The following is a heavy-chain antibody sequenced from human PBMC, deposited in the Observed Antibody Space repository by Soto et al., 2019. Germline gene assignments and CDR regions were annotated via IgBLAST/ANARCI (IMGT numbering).Heavy chain of an antibody. CDR3: AREGGIAAAGTLDY. J-gene: IGHJ4*02. V-gene: IGHV3-30-3*01. CDR2: ISYDGSKK. CDR1: GFTFSSYA. D-gene: IGHD6-13*01. Sequence: QVQLVESGGGVVQPGRSLRLSCAASGFTFSSYAMHWVRQAPGKGLEWVAVISYDGSKKYYADSVKGRFTISRDNSKNTLYLQMNSLRAEDTAVYYCAREGGIAAAGTLDYWGQGTLVTVSS.